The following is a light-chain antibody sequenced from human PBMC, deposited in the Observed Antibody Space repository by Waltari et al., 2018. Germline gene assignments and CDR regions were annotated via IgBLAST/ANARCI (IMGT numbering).Light chain of an antibody. CDR3: LLYFGGSYV. CDR2: NTI. Sequence: QTVVTQEPSLTVSPGGTVTLTCASSTGAVASDYSPNWFQQKPGQAPRALIYNTISKYSWTPVRFSGSLLGGKAALTLSGVQPEDEAEYYCLLYFGGSYVFGGGTKVTVL. V-gene: IGLV7-43*01. J-gene: IGLJ1*01. CDR1: TGAVASDYS.